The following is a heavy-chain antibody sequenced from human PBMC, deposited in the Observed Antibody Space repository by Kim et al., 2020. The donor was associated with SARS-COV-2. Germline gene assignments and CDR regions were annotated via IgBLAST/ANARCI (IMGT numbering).Heavy chain of an antibody. D-gene: IGHD3-22*01. CDR3: ARYFGSSGSEFHH. J-gene: IGHJ1*01. V-gene: IGHV3-23*01. Sequence: YADSVKGRFIISRDNSNTALHLQMNSLRAEDTAVYYCARYFGSSGSEFHHWGQGTLVTVSS.